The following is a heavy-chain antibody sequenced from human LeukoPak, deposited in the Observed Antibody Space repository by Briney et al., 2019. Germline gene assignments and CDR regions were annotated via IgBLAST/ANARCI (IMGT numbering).Heavy chain of an antibody. CDR3: ARRLTQYDCFDP. CDR1: GDSVVSNSTA. D-gene: IGHD2-2*01. Sequence: SQTLSLTCVISGDSVVSNSTACNWIRQSPSRGLEWLGRTYYRSKWYTDYAVSVKSRITINPDTSKNQFSLQLNSVTPEETAVYYCARRLTQYDCFDPWGQGILVTVSS. J-gene: IGHJ5*02. V-gene: IGHV6-1*01. CDR2: TYYRSKWYT.